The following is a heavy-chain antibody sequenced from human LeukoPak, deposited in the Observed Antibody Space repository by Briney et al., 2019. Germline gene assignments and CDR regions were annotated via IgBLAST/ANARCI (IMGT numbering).Heavy chain of an antibody. CDR3: AKDPLGYSSGDFDY. D-gene: IGHD6-19*01. V-gene: IGHV3-30*18. Sequence: GGSLRLSCAASGFTFSSYGTHWVRQAPGKGLEWVAVISYDGSNKYYADSVKGRFTISRDNSKNTLYLQMNSLRAEDTAVYYCAKDPLGYSSGDFDYWGQGTLVTVSS. J-gene: IGHJ4*02. CDR2: ISYDGSNK. CDR1: GFTFSSYG.